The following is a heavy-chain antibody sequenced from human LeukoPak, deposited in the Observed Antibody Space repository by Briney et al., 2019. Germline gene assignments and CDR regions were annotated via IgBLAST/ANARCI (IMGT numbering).Heavy chain of an antibody. D-gene: IGHD2-2*01. CDR1: GFTFSSYA. Sequence: GGSLRLSCAASGFTFSSYAMHWVRQAPGKGLEYVSSISSNGGSTDYANSVKDRFTISRDNSKNTLYLQMGSLRAEDMAVYYCATSDRDPTSDYFYYYYMDVWGKGTTVTVSS. J-gene: IGHJ6*03. CDR3: ATSDRDPTSDYFYYYYMDV. V-gene: IGHV3-64*01. CDR2: ISSNGGST.